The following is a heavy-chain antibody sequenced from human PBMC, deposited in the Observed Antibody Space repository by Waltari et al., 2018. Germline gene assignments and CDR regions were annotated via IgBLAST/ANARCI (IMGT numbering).Heavy chain of an antibody. CDR3: ARCLRWGPRPGILGY. D-gene: IGHD2-15*01. CDR1: GFTLRSYG. CDR2: IWYDGSNK. Sequence: QVQLVESGGGVVQPGRSLRLSCAAPGFTLRSYGMHWVRQAPGKGLEWVAVIWYDGSNKYYADSVKGRFTISRDNSKNTLYLQMNSLRAEDTAVYYCARCLRWGPRPGILGYWGQGTLVTVSS. V-gene: IGHV3-33*01. J-gene: IGHJ4*02.